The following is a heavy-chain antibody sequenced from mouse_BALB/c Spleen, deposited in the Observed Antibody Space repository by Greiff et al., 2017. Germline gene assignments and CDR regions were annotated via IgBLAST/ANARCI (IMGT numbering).Heavy chain of an antibody. CDR2: IYPGDGDT. J-gene: IGHJ3*01. CDR3: AREGDYGSSYRFFAY. CDR1: GYAFSSYW. D-gene: IGHD1-1*01. V-gene: IGHV1-80*01. Sequence: VKLQESGAELVRPGSSVKISCKASGYAFSSYWMNWVKQRPGQGLEWIGQIYPGDGDTNYNGKFKGKATLTADKSSSTAYMQLSSLTSEDSAVYFCAREGDYGSSYRFFAYWGQGTLVTVSA.